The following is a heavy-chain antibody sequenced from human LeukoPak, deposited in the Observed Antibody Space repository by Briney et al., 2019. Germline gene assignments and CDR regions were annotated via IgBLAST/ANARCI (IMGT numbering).Heavy chain of an antibody. CDR2: ISGSGGST. D-gene: IGHD3-10*01. J-gene: IGHJ4*02. V-gene: IGHV3-23*01. Sequence: GGSLRLSCAASGFTFSSYAMSWVRQAPGKGLEWVSAISGSGGSTYYADSVKGRFTISRDNSKNTLYLQMYSLRAEDTAVYYCAKDLVGSGSYSFDYWGQGTLVTVSS. CDR1: GFTFSSYA. CDR3: AKDLVGSGSYSFDY.